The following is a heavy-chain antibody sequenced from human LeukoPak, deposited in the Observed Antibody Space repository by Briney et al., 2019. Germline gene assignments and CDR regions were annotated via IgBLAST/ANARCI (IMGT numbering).Heavy chain of an antibody. V-gene: IGHV1-46*01. D-gene: IGHD3-9*01. J-gene: IGHJ4*02. CDR2: INPSGGST. CDR3: ARCGEPSYDILTGYSRFDC. Sequence: ASVKVSCKASGYTFTSYYMHWVRQAPGQGLEWMGIINPSGGSTSYAQKFQGRVTMTRDTSTSTVYMELSSLRSEDTAVYYCARCGEPSYDILTGYSRFDCWGQGTLVTVSS. CDR1: GYTFTSYY.